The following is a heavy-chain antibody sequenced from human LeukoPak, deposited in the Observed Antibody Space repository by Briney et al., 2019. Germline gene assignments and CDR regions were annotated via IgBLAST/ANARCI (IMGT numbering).Heavy chain of an antibody. V-gene: IGHV3-33*08. Sequence: GGSLRLSCAASGFTFSSYGMHGVRQAPGKGLEWVAVIWYDGSNKYYADSVKGRFTISRDNSKNTLYLQMNSLRAEDTAVYYCARDPHYISSIAAAGTGWFDPWGQGTLVTVSS. CDR1: GFTFSSYG. CDR3: ARDPHYISSIAAAGTGWFDP. J-gene: IGHJ5*02. CDR2: IWYDGSNK. D-gene: IGHD6-13*01.